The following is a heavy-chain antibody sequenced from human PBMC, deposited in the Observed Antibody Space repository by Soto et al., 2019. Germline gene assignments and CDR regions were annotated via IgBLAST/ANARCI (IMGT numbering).Heavy chain of an antibody. CDR1: GFNFSAYA. CDR3: AKDHRIWGRRVEYMDV. V-gene: IGHV3-64D*06. Sequence: GGSLRLSCSASGFNFSAYAMHWVRQSPEKGLEYISAINDNGDSEYYTQSVEGRFTISRDNSKNTLFLQMTGLRPEDTAVYYCAKDHRIWGRRVEYMDVWGQGGPVPVSS. J-gene: IGHJ6*02. D-gene: IGHD3-16*01. CDR2: INDNGDSE.